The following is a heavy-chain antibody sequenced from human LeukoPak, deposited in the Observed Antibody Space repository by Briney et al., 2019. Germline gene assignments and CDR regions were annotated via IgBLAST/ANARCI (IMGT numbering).Heavy chain of an antibody. V-gene: IGHV3-74*01. CDR2: IKYDGSST. CDR3: AKDPDCTSGVCYTFFDY. D-gene: IGHD2-8*01. CDR1: GLTFSSYW. J-gene: IGHJ4*02. Sequence: GGSLRLSCAASGLTFSSYWMHWVRQAPGKGLVWVSRIKYDGSSTNYADSVKGRFTISRDNSKNTLYLQMNSLRAEDTAVYYCAKDPDCTSGVCYTFFDYWGQGTLVTVSS.